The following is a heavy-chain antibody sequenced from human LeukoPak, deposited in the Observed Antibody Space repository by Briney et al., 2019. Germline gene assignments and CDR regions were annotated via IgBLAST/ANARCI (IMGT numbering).Heavy chain of an antibody. J-gene: IGHJ4*02. CDR2: IYYSGNT. CDR3: ARGGYSYGSTFDY. D-gene: IGHD5-18*01. V-gene: IGHV4-31*03. CDR1: GGSISTGGYY. Sequence: PSETLSLTCTVSGGSISTGGYYWTWIRQHPGKGLEWIGYIYYSGNTYYNPSLKSRVTLSVDTSKNQFSLKLSSVTAADTAVYYCARGGYSYGSTFDYWGQGTLVTVSS.